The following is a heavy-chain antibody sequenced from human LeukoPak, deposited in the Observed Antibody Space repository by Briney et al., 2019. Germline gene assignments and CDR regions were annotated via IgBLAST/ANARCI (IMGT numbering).Heavy chain of an antibody. CDR1: GGSVSSGSYY. V-gene: IGHV4-61*01. CDR2: IYYSGST. CDR3: ASHHYDSNGYSLEYFDY. D-gene: IGHD3-22*01. Sequence: KPSETLSLTCTVSGGSVSSGSYYWSWIRQPPGKGLEWIGYIYYSGSTNYNPSLKSRVTISVDTSKNQFSLKLNSVTAADTAVYYCASHHYDSNGYSLEYFDYWGQGTLVTVSS. J-gene: IGHJ4*02.